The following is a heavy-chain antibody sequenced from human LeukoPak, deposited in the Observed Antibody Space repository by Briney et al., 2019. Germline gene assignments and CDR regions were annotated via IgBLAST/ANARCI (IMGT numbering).Heavy chain of an antibody. CDR3: AKGLRTGVGPYMGYHYYMDV. CDR2: IYADGKT. Sequence: GGSLRLSCAASGFTLSSYYMSWVRQAPGKGLEWVSVIYADGKTYYADSVKGRFTISRDNSYNTVSLQMNSLRDEDTGVYYCAKGLRTGVGPYMGYHYYMDVWGKGATVTVSS. CDR1: GFTLSSYY. V-gene: IGHV3-53*01. J-gene: IGHJ6*03. D-gene: IGHD3-16*01.